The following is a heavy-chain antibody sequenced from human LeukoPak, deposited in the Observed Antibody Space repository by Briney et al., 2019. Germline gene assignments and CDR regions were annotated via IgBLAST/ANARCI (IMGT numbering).Heavy chain of an antibody. Sequence: SETLSLTCSVSAGSIRTYYWSWIRQPPGRGLEWIGYIFDSENTNYNPSLKSRVTMSIDTSKKQFSLKLSSVTAADTAVYYCARHRAAAGKYNWFDPWGQGTPVTVSS. CDR3: ARHRAAAGKYNWFDP. V-gene: IGHV4-59*08. CDR2: IFDSENT. J-gene: IGHJ5*02. D-gene: IGHD6-13*01. CDR1: AGSIRTYY.